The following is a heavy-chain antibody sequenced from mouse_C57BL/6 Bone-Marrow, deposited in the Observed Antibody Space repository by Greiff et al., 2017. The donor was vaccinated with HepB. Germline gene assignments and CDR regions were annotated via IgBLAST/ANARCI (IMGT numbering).Heavy chain of an antibody. CDR2: ISDGGSYT. J-gene: IGHJ4*01. D-gene: IGHD2-5*01. Sequence: EVKLEESGGGLVKPGGSLKLSCAASGFTFSSYAMSWVRQTPEKRLEWVATISDGGSYTYYPDNVKGRFTISRDNAKNNLYLQMSHLKSEDTAMYYCARDPYYSNYAGAMDYWGQGTSVTVSS. V-gene: IGHV5-4*01. CDR1: GFTFSSYA. CDR3: ARDPYYSNYAGAMDY.